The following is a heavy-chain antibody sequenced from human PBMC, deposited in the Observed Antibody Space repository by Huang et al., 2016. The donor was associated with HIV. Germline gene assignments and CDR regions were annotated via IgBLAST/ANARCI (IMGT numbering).Heavy chain of an antibody. V-gene: IGHV3-74*02. CDR2: IESDGSST. CDR1: GFIFSDYW. CDR3: VRAREKGYDFWSGYRY. D-gene: IGHD3-3*01. J-gene: IGHJ4*01. Sequence: EVELAESGGGSVRPGQSLRLSCVGSGFIFSDYWMHWVRQIPGKGLMGVGRIESDGSSTSYADSVKGRFTIYRDNARNTVYLQMSSLRVDDTAVYYCVRAREKGYDFWSGYRYWGQGAQVTVSS.